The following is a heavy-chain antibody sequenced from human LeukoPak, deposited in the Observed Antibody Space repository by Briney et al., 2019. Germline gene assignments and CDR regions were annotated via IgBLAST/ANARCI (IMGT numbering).Heavy chain of an antibody. CDR1: GFTFSDYA. CDR2: ISGSGIST. D-gene: IGHD3-9*01. Sequence: GGSLGLSCAVSGFTFSDYAMNWIRQAPGRGLEWVSTISGSGISTYYADFVKGRFTISRDNSRNTLYLQMNSLRAEDTALFYCAKGDNNILTGYYNSFDSWGQGTLVTVSS. V-gene: IGHV3-23*01. J-gene: IGHJ4*02. CDR3: AKGDNNILTGYYNSFDS.